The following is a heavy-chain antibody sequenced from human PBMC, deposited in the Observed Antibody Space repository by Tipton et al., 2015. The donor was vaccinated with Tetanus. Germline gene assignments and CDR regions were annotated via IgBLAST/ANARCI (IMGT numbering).Heavy chain of an antibody. Sequence: TLSLTCVGYGESLRDYFWTWIRQPPGKGLEWIGEINHGGDTNFSPSLKSRVSMSVDTSKRQFSLSLTSVTAADTAVYYCARVALTGIHFDYWGQGTLVTVSS. CDR3: ARVALTGIHFDY. J-gene: IGHJ4*02. CDR2: INHGGDT. D-gene: IGHD3-9*01. CDR1: GESLRDYF. V-gene: IGHV4-34*01.